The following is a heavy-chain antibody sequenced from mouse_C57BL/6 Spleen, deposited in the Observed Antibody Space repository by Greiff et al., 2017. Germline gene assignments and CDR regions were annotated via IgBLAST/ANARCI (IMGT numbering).Heavy chain of an antibody. Sequence: QVQLQQPGAELVKPGASVKLSCKASGYTFTSYWMHWVKQRPGQGLEWIGMIHPNSGSTNYNEKFKSKATLTVDNSSSTAYMQLSSLTSEDSAVYYCARTDGYYEYFDVWGTGATVTVSA. V-gene: IGHV1-64*01. D-gene: IGHD2-3*01. CDR1: GYTFTSYW. CDR3: ARTDGYYEYFDV. J-gene: IGHJ1*03. CDR2: IHPNSGST.